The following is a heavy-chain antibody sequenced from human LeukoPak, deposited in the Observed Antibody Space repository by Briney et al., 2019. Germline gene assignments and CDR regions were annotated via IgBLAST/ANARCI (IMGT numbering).Heavy chain of an antibody. CDR1: GGSISSSSYY. CDR2: IYYSGST. CDR3: ARDIAASRKFDY. Sequence: SETLSLTCTVSGGSISSSSYYWGWIRQPPGKGLEWIGSIYYSGSTYYNPSLKSRVTISVDTSKNQFSLKLSSVTAADTAVYYCARDIAASRKFDYWGQGTLVTVSS. D-gene: IGHD6-13*01. J-gene: IGHJ4*02. V-gene: IGHV4-39*07.